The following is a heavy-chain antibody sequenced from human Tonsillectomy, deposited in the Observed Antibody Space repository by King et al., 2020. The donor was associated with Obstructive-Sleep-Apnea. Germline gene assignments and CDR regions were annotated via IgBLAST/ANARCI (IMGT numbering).Heavy chain of an antibody. CDR2: IYYSGST. CDR3: ARLIVVPAESYYYYSMDV. J-gene: IGHJ6*02. V-gene: IGHV4-59*08. Sequence: QLQESGPRLVKPSETLSLTCTVSGGFINSYYWSWIRQPPGKALDWIGYIYYSGSTNYNPSLKSRVTISMDTSRSHFSLKLSSVTAADTAVYYCARLIVVPAESYYYYSMDVWGQGTTVTVSS. D-gene: IGHD2-2*01. CDR1: GGFINSYY.